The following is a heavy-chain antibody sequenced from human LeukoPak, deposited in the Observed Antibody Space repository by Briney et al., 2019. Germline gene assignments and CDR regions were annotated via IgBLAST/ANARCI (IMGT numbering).Heavy chain of an antibody. CDR3: AATYYDILTGIRRNSQH. D-gene: IGHD3-9*01. CDR1: GYTFTSYG. V-gene: IGHV1-18*01. Sequence: GASVKVSCKASGYTFTSYGISWVRQAPGQGLEWMGWISAYNGNTNYAQKLQGRVTMTTDASTSTAYMELRSLRSDDTAVYYCAATYYDILTGIRRNSQHWGQGTLVTVSS. J-gene: IGHJ1*01. CDR2: ISAYNGNT.